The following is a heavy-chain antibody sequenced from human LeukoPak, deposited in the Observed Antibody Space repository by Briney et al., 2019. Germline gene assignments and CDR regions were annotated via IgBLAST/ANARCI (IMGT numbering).Heavy chain of an antibody. Sequence: PSETLSLTCTVSGGSISSSTYYWGWIRQPPGKGLEWIGSINYSGSTFYNPSLKSRVTISVDTSKNQFSLKLSSVTAADTAVYYCVRWELPFGWGQGTLVTVSS. J-gene: IGHJ4*02. CDR1: GGSISSSTYY. CDR2: INYSGST. V-gene: IGHV4-39*01. D-gene: IGHD1-26*01. CDR3: VRWELPFG.